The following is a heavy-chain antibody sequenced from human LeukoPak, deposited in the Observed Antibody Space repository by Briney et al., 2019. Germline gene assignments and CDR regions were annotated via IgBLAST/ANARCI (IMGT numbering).Heavy chain of an antibody. CDR1: GYTFTSYG. V-gene: IGHV1-69*04. D-gene: IGHD3-9*01. CDR3: ARDRVGDILTFDP. Sequence: GASVKVSCKASGYTFTSYGISWVRQAPGQGLEWMGRIIPILGIANYAQKFQGRVTITADKSTSTAYMELSSLRSEDTAVYYCARDRVGDILTFDPWGQGTLVTVSS. CDR2: IIPILGIA. J-gene: IGHJ5*02.